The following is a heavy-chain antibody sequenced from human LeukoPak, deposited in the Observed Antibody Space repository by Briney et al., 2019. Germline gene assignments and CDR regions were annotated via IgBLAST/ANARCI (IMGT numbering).Heavy chain of an antibody. J-gene: IGHJ4*02. CDR1: GFTFSSNA. CDR3: ARDRAWNYFDY. Sequence: PGRSLRLSCAASGFTFSSNAMHWVRLAPGKGLEWVAIISNDGSRKYYAHSVEGRFTISRDNSKNTLYLQMDSLRAEDTAVYYCARDRAWNYFDYWGQGTLVTVSS. V-gene: IGHV3-30*04. CDR2: ISNDGSRK. D-gene: IGHD3-3*01.